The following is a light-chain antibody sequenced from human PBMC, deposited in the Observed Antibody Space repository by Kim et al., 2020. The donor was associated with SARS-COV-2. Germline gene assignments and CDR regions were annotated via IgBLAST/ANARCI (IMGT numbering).Light chain of an antibody. CDR3: LAWDSSTARV. CDR2: QDK. V-gene: IGLV3-1*01. J-gene: IGLJ3*02. CDR1: NLGNKQ. Sequence: SYELTQPPSVSVSPGETASISCSGDNLGNKQSSWYQQRPGQSPVLLIYQDKRRPSGIPERFSGSNSGNTATLTISGTQSMDEADYYCLAWDSSTARVFGGGIKLTVL.